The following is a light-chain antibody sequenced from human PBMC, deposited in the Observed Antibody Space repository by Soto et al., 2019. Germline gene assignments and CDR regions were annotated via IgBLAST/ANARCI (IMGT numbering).Light chain of an antibody. J-gene: IGKJ5*01. V-gene: IGKV1-9*01. CDR1: QGISSH. CDR3: QQLNSYPIT. CDR2: AAS. Sequence: DIQLTQSPSFLSASVGDRVTITCRASQGISSHLAWYQQKPGKAPKLLIYAASTLQSGVPSRFSGSGSGTEFTLKISSLQPEDFATYYCQQLNSYPITVGQGTRLEIK.